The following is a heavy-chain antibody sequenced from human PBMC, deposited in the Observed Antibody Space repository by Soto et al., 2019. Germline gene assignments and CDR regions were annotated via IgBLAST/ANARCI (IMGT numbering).Heavy chain of an antibody. J-gene: IGHJ4*02. V-gene: IGHV1-18*01. D-gene: IGHD3-22*01. Sequence: GASVKVSCKASGYTFTSYGISWVRQAPGQGLEWMGWISAYNGNTNYAQKLQGRVTMTTDTSTSTAYMELRSLRSDDTAVYYCAREGGYYDSSGSLGPDYWGQGTLVTVSS. CDR2: ISAYNGNT. CDR3: AREGGYYDSSGSLGPDY. CDR1: GYTFTSYG.